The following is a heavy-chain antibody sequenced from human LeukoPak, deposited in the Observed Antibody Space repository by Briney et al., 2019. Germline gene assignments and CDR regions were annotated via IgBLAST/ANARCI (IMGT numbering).Heavy chain of an antibody. CDR3: AKGAILEWLSPPYYFDY. J-gene: IGHJ4*02. CDR1: GFTFSSYA. CDR2: ISGSGGST. D-gene: IGHD3-3*01. V-gene: IGHV3-23*01. Sequence: QSGGSLRLSCTASGFTFSSYAMSWVRQAPGKGLEWVSAISGSGGSTYYADSVKGRFTISRDNSKNTLYLQMNSLRAEDTAVYYCAKGAILEWLSPPYYFDYWGQGTLVTVSS.